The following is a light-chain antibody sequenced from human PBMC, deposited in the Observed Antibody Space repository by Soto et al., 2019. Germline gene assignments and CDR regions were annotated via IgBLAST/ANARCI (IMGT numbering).Light chain of an antibody. V-gene: IGLV2-14*01. CDR3: SSYTSSSTPYV. CDR2: EVS. Sequence: QSVLTQPASVSGSPGQSITISCTGTSSDVGGYNYVSWYQQHPGKAPKLMIYEVSNRPSGVSNRFSGSKSGNTASLTISGLQAEDEADDYCSSYTSSSTPYVFGTGTKVTL. CDR1: SSDVGGYNY. J-gene: IGLJ1*01.